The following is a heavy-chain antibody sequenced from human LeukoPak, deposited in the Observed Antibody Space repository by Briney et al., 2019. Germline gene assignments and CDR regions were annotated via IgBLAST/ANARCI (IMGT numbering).Heavy chain of an antibody. Sequence: SETLSLTCAVYGGSFSGYYWSWIRQPPGKGLEWIGEINHSGSTNYNPSLKSRVTISVDTSKNQFSLKLSSVTAADTAVYYCARGLRIFGVVIQYYFDYWGQGTLVIVSS. CDR1: GGSFSGYY. CDR3: ARGLRIFGVVIQYYFDY. V-gene: IGHV4-34*01. CDR2: INHSGST. D-gene: IGHD3-3*01. J-gene: IGHJ4*02.